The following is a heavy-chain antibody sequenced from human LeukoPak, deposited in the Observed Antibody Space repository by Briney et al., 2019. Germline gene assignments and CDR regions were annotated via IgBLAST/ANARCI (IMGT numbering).Heavy chain of an antibody. Sequence: GGSLRLSCAASGFTFSNYAMTWVRQAPGRGLECVATISGGGGTTHYADSVKGRFLISRDNSKNTLSLQMNSLRAEDTAVYYCARGHSSGWYYFDYWGQGTLVTVSS. CDR2: ISGGGGTT. V-gene: IGHV3-23*01. J-gene: IGHJ4*02. D-gene: IGHD6-19*01. CDR3: ARGHSSGWYYFDY. CDR1: GFTFSNYA.